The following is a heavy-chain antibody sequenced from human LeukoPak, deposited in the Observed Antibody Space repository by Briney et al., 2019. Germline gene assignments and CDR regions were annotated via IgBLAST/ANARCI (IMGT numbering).Heavy chain of an antibody. Sequence: SETLSLTCTVSAGSISSGRYYWTWIRQPAGEGLEWIGHVYTSGSTNYNPSLKSRVTISVDSSKNLFSLKLSSVTAADTAVYYCARQPPRYGMDVWGQGTTVTVSS. CDR2: VYTSGST. V-gene: IGHV4-61*09. J-gene: IGHJ6*02. CDR1: AGSISSGRYY. CDR3: ARQPPRYGMDV.